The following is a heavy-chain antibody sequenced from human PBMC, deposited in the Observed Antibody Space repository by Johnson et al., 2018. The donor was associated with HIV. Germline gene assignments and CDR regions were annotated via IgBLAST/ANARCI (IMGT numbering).Heavy chain of an antibody. V-gene: IGHV3-30*03. D-gene: IGHD3-3*02. CDR2: ISYDGSNK. CDR3: ARGGGRGIFVHRDAFDV. CDR1: GFTVSSNY. Sequence: QVQVVESGGGLIQPGGSLRLSCAASGFTVSSNYMSWVRQAPGKGLEWVTLISYDGSNKYYADSVQGRFTISRDNSKNTLYLEMNSLRPDDTAIFYCARGGGRGIFVHRDAFDVWGQGTLVTVSS. J-gene: IGHJ3*01.